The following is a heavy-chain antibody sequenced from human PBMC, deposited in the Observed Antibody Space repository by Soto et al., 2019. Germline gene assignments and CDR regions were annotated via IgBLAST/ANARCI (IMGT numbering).Heavy chain of an antibody. Sequence: PGGSLRLSCAASGFTVSSNYMSWVRQAPGKGLEWVSVIYSGGSTYYADSVKGRFTISRDNSKNTLYLQMNSLRAEDTAVYYCARDLDMRFGDRGYGMDVWGQGTTVTVYS. CDR1: GFTVSSNY. J-gene: IGHJ6*02. V-gene: IGHV3-53*01. D-gene: IGHD3-10*01. CDR3: ARDLDMRFGDRGYGMDV. CDR2: IYSGGST.